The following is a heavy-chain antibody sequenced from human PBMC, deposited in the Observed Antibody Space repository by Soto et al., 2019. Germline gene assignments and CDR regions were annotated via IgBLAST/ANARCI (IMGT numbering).Heavy chain of an antibody. CDR2: TSNSGST. CDR1: GGSITSSGYY. D-gene: IGHD6-19*01. J-gene: IGHJ4*02. V-gene: IGHV4-31*03. Sequence: QVQLQESGPGLVKPSQTLSLTCTVSGGSITSSGYYWSWIRQHPGEGLEWIGFTSNSGSTSYNPCLKCRVTISVDTSSNQCSLNLKSVTAAETCVYYCARGGGSAKVDYWGQGNLVTVSP. CDR3: ARGGGSAKVDY.